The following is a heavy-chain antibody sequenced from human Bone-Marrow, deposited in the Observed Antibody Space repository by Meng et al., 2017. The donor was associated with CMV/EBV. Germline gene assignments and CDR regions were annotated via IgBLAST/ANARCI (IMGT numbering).Heavy chain of an antibody. V-gene: IGHV3-30*07. CDR3: ARDALTVGTHPPDY. J-gene: IGHJ4*02. CDR1: GFPFSSYT. Sequence: GSLLKISCAASGFPFSSYTMHWVRQAPGKGLEWVTVLSHDEIDEYYADSVKGRFTISRDNSKNTLYLQMNNVTIEDTALYYCARDALTVGTHPPDYWGQGTLVTVSS. D-gene: IGHD4-23*01. CDR2: LSHDEIDE.